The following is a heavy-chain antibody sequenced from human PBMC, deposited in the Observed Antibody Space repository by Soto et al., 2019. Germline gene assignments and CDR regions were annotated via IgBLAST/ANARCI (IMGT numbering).Heavy chain of an antibody. D-gene: IGHD1-7*01. Sequence: ASVKVSCKASGYTLTGYYMHWVRQAPGQGLEWMGWINPNSGGTNYAQKFQGRVTMTRDTSISTAYMELSRLRSDDTAVYYCASRYNWNYGYYYYYGMDVWGQGTTVTVSS. V-gene: IGHV1-2*02. CDR3: ASRYNWNYGYYYYYGMDV. CDR2: INPNSGGT. J-gene: IGHJ6*02. CDR1: GYTLTGYY.